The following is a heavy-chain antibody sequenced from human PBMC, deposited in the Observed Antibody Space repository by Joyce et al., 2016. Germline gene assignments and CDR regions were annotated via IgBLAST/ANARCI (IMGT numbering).Heavy chain of an antibody. Sequence: EVQLVQSGGKVTKPGESLKSSCKGVGYSFTSYWLGWVRQKPGKGMEVRGIINPEDPDTRYSPSFQGKVTISVDRSIKTAHLRGGGLRASDTAIYYCARSAVRGTLSPFFDYWGQGSLVTVSS. D-gene: IGHD3-16*01. CDR3: ARSAVRGTLSPFFDY. CDR2: INPEDPDT. J-gene: IGHJ4*02. CDR1: GYSFTSYW. V-gene: IGHV5-51*01.